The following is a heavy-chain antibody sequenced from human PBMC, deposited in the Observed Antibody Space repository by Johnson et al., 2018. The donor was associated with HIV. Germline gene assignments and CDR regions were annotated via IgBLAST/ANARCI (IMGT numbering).Heavy chain of an antibody. J-gene: IGHJ3*02. CDR2: ISYDGSNK. CDR3: ARVQCLILEAFDI. Sequence: QVQLVESGGGLIQPGGSLRLSCAASAFTFRSYSMHWVRQAPGKGLEWVAVISYDGSNKYYAASVKGRFTISRDNSKNTLYLHMNSLRAEDTAVYYCARVQCLILEAFDIWGQGTMVTVSS. V-gene: IGHV3-30-3*01. D-gene: IGHD6-19*01. CDR1: AFTFRSYS.